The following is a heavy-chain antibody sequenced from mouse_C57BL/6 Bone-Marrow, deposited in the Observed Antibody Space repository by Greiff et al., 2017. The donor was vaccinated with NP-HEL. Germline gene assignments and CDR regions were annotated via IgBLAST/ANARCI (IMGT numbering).Heavy chain of an antibody. CDR1: GFTFSDYG. J-gene: IGHJ4*01. CDR2: ISNLAYSI. D-gene: IGHD1-1*01. Sequence: EVKVEESGGGLVQPGGSLKLSCAASGFTFSDYGMAWVRQAPRKGPEWVAFISNLAYSIYYADTVTGRFTISRENAKNTLYLEMSSLRSEDTAMYYCAKHAIYYYGSSPMEYWGQGTSVTVSS. V-gene: IGHV5-15*04. CDR3: AKHAIYYYGSSPMEY.